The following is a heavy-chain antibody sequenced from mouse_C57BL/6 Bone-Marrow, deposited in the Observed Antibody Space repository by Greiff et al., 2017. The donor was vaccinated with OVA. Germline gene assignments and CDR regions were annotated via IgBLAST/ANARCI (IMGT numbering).Heavy chain of an antibody. V-gene: IGHV5-15*01. CDR3: ARGDFDY. Sequence: DVMLVESGGGLVQPGGTLKLSCAASGFTFSDYGMAWVRQAPRKGPEWVAFSSNLAYSIYYADTVTGRFTISRENAKNTLYLEMSSLRSEDTAMYYCARGDFDYWGQGTTLTVSS. J-gene: IGHJ2*01. CDR1: GFTFSDYG. CDR2: SSNLAYSI.